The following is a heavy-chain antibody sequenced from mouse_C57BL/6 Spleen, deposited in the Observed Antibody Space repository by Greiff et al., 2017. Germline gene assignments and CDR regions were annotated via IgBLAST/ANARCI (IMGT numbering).Heavy chain of an antibody. J-gene: IGHJ3*01. Sequence: QVQLQQPGAELVKPGASVKLSCKASGYTFTSYWMHWVKQRPGQGLEWIGMIPPNSGSTNYNEKFKSKATLTVDKSSSTAYMQLSSLTSEDSAVYYCASGDYYGSSFAYWGQGTLVTVSA. D-gene: IGHD1-1*01. V-gene: IGHV1-64*01. CDR1: GYTFTSYW. CDR2: IPPNSGST. CDR3: ASGDYYGSSFAY.